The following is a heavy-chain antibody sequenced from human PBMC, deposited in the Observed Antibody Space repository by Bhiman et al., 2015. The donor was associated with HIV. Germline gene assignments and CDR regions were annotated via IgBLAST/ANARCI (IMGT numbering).Heavy chain of an antibody. CDR1: GFSFSTYT. CDR2: ISSSSSYI. Sequence: EMQLAESGGGLVKPGGSLRLSCTASGFSFSTYTMNWVRQAPGKGLEWVSSISSSSSYIYYADSVKGRFTISRDNAKNSLYLQMNSLRAEDTGVYNCARDQAREVNGMDVWGQGTTVTVSS. J-gene: IGHJ6*02. D-gene: IGHD3-10*01. V-gene: IGHV3-21*03. CDR3: ARDQAREVNGMDV.